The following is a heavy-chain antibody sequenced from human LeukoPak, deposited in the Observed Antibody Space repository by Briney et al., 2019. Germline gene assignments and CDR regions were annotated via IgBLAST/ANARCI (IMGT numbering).Heavy chain of an antibody. J-gene: IGHJ5*02. CDR1: GFTLSNAY. V-gene: IGHV3-15*01. CDR3: TTTIVGVTTWFDP. CDR2: IKNKTNGGTT. D-gene: IGHD1-26*01. Sequence: GGTLRLSCAASGFTLSNAYMSWVRQAPGKGLEWVGRIKNKTNGGTTDYAAPVKGRFTISRDDSKNTLYLQMNSLKTEDTAVYYCTTTIVGVTTWFDPWGQGTLVTVSS.